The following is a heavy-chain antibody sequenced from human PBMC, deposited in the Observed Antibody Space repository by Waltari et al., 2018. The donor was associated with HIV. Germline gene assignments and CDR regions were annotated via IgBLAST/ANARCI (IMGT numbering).Heavy chain of an antibody. CDR3: ARDIGYSRGWFVALN. D-gene: IGHD6-19*01. J-gene: IGHJ1*01. V-gene: IGHV3-66*02. CDR2: IYSGGST. Sequence: EVRLVESGGGLVQPGGSLRPSSAASGFSVSNNYMNWVRQAPGKGMKLVSVIYSGGSTFYADCVKHRFTASSDNSNYTLFLQRISLRPEDTAVYYCARDIGYSRGWFVALNWGQGTLDSVSS. CDR1: GFSVSNNY.